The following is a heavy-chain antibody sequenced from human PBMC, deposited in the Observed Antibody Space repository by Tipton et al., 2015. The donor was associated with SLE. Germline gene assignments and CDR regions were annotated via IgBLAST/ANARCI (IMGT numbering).Heavy chain of an antibody. Sequence: SLRLSCAASGFTVSSNYMTWVRQAPGKGLEWVSVIYSGGSTYYADSVKGRFTISRDNSKNTLYLQMNSPRAEDTAVYYCARTGDYVVGYFDLWGRGTLVTVSS. J-gene: IGHJ2*01. CDR3: ARTGDYVVGYFDL. V-gene: IGHV3-66*01. CDR1: GFTVSSNY. D-gene: IGHD4-17*01. CDR2: IYSGGST.